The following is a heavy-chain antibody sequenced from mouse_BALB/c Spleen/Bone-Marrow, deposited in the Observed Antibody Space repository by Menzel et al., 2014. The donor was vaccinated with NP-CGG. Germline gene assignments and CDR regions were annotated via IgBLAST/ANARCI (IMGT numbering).Heavy chain of an antibody. Sequence: VQLQQSGPELVRPGVLGKISCKGSGYTFTDYAMHWVKQSHAKSLEWIGVISTYSGNTNYNQKFKGKATMTVEKSFSTAYMELAILTSEDSAIYYSARDYGSRIYAMDYWGQGTSVTVSS. D-gene: IGHD1-1*01. V-gene: IGHV1-67*01. CDR3: ARDYGSRIYAMDY. J-gene: IGHJ4*01. CDR1: GYTFTDYA. CDR2: ISTYSGNT.